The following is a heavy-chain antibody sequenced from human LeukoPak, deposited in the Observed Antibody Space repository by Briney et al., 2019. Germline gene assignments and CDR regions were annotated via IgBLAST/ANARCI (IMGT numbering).Heavy chain of an antibody. D-gene: IGHD5-18*01. CDR2: IYYSGST. CDR3: ARGDTAMVRSMYNWFDP. J-gene: IGHJ5*02. V-gene: IGHV4-39*01. CDR1: GGSISSSSYY. Sequence: SETLSLTCTVSGGSISSSSYYWGWIRQPPGKGLEWIGSIYYSGSTYYNPSLKSRVTISVDTSKNQFSLKLSSVTAADTAVYYCARGDTAMVRSMYNWFDPWGQGTLVTVSS.